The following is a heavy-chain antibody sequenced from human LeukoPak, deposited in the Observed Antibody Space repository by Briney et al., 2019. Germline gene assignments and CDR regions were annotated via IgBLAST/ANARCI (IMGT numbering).Heavy chain of an antibody. D-gene: IGHD1-14*01. J-gene: IGHJ3*02. Sequence: GGSLRLSCAASGFSFRNYWMSWVRQPPGKGLEWVAHIKPDGSEKNYVDSVKGRFTLFRDDAKNSVYLQMNSLRVEDTAVYYCAGVVEEVYAFDIWGQGTMVTVSS. CDR1: GFSFRNYW. V-gene: IGHV3-7*04. CDR2: IKPDGSEK. CDR3: AGVVEEVYAFDI.